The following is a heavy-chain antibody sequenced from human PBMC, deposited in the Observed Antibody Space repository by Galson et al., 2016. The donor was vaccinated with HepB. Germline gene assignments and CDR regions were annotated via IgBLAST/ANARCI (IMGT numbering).Heavy chain of an antibody. CDR2: IYSGERT. J-gene: IGHJ4*02. Sequence: SLRLSCAASEFIVRSNYMSWVRQAPGKGLEWVSVIYSGERTYYADSVKGRFTISRDNSKNTLYLQMNSLRVEDTALYYCAREEPCYDSSAYCDYWGQGALVTVSS. CDR3: AREEPCYDSSAYCDY. D-gene: IGHD3-22*01. V-gene: IGHV3-53*01. CDR1: EFIVRSNY.